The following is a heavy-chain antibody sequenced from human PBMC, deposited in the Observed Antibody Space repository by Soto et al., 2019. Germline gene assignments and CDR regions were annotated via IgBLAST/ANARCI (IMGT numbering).Heavy chain of an antibody. V-gene: IGHV3-13*01. Sequence: PGGSLSLSCAASGFTFSSYDMHWVRQATGKGLEWVSAIGTAGDTYYPGSVKGRFTISRENAKNSLYLQMNSLRAEDTAVYYCARQYGDYLSYYYYGMDVWGQGTTVTVSS. CDR2: IGTAGDT. CDR1: GFTFSSYD. CDR3: ARQYGDYLSYYYYGMDV. J-gene: IGHJ6*02. D-gene: IGHD4-17*01.